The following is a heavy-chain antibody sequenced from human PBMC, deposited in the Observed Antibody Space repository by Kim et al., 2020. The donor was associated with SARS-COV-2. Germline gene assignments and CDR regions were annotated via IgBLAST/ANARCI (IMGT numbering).Heavy chain of an antibody. Sequence: SETLSLTCAVYGGSFSGYYWSWIRQPPGKGLEWIGEINHSGSTNYNPSLKSRVTISVDTSKNQFSLKLSSVTAADTAVYYCARGLRQLWLKGGGHWFDPWGQGTLVTVSS. D-gene: IGHD5-18*01. CDR2: INHSGST. J-gene: IGHJ5*02. CDR3: ARGLRQLWLKGGGHWFDP. V-gene: IGHV4-34*01. CDR1: GGSFSGYY.